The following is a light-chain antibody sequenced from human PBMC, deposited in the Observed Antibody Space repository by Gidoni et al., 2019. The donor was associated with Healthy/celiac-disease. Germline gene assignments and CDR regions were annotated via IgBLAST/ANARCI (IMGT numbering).Light chain of an antibody. CDR1: QSISSY. Sequence: VTCRASQSISSYLNWYQQKPGKAPKLLIYAASSLQSGVPSSFSGSGSGTDFTLTISSLQPEDFATYYCQQSYSTPLPTFGGGTKVEIK. J-gene: IGKJ4*01. CDR2: AAS. V-gene: IGKV1-39*01. CDR3: QQSYSTPLPT.